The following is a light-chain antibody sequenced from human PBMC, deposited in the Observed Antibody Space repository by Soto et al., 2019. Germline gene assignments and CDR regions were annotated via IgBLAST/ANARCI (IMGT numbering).Light chain of an antibody. CDR3: TSYTSSITYV. CDR1: SSDVGGYNY. V-gene: IGLV2-14*01. CDR2: EVN. J-gene: IGLJ1*01. Sequence: QSALTQPASVSGSPGQSITISCTGTSSDVGGYNYVSWYQQHPGKAPNLMIYEVNNRPSGVSNRFSGSKSGNTASLTISGLQAEDEADYYCTSYTSSITYVFGTGTKLTVL.